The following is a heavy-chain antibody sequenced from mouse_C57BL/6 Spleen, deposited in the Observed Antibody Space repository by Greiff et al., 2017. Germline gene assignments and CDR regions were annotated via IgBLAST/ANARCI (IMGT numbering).Heavy chain of an antibody. Sequence: EVHLVESGEGLVKPGGSLKLSCAASGFTFSSYAMSWVRQTPEKRLEWVAYLSSGGDYIYYADTVKGRFTISRDNARNTLYLQMSSLKSEDTAMYYCTRDGNSYYFDYWGQGTTLTVSS. D-gene: IGHD2-1*01. CDR2: LSSGGDYI. CDR3: TRDGNSYYFDY. V-gene: IGHV5-9-1*02. J-gene: IGHJ2*01. CDR1: GFTFSSYA.